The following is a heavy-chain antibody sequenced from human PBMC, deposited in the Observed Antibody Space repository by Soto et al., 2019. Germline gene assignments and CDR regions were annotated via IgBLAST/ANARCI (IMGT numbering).Heavy chain of an antibody. J-gene: IGHJ3*02. CDR1: GGTFSSYA. CDR3: ARSHIAAAGHDAFDI. D-gene: IGHD6-13*01. V-gene: IGHV1-69*06. CDR2: IIPIFGTA. Sequence: GASVKVSCKASGGTFSSYAISWVRQAPGQGLEWMGGIIPIFGTANYAQKFQGRVTITADKSTRTAYMELSSLRSEDTAVYYSARSHIAAAGHDAFDIWGQGTMVTVSS.